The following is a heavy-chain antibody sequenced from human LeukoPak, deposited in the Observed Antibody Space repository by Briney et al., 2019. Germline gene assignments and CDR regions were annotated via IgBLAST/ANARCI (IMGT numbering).Heavy chain of an antibody. CDR1: GYTFTIYA. J-gene: IGHJ5*02. V-gene: IGHV7-4-1*02. CDR3: ARSAPGSAYGSGSYFVWFDP. CDR2: INTNTGNP. Sequence: ASVTVSCTASGYTFTIYAMNWVRQAPGQGLEWMGWINTNTGNPTYAQGFTGRFVFSLDTSVSTAYLQISSLKAEDTAVYYRARSAPGSAYGSGSYFVWFDPWGQGTLVTVSS. D-gene: IGHD3-10*01.